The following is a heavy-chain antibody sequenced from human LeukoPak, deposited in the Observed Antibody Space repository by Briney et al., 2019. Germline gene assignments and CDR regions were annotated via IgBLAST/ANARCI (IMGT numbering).Heavy chain of an antibody. D-gene: IGHD3-22*01. Sequence: SETLSLTCTVSGGSISSYYWSWIRQPPGKGLEWIGYIYYSGSTNYNPSLKSRVTVSVDTSKNQFSLKLSSVTAADTAVYYCARAHYYDSSGYYPSAFDIWGQGTMVTVSS. J-gene: IGHJ3*02. CDR3: ARAHYYDSSGYYPSAFDI. CDR1: GGSISSYY. CDR2: IYYSGST. V-gene: IGHV4-59*01.